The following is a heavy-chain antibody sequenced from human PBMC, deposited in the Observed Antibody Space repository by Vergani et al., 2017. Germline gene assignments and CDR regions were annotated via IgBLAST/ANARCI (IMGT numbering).Heavy chain of an antibody. CDR3: AKGHSGQIGSPHDYYFDY. J-gene: IGHJ4*02. D-gene: IGHD1-26*01. CDR2: IRSDGGSE. Sequence: QVHLVESGGVVVQPGGSLRLSCAASGFIFNYYGINWVRQAPGKGLEWVSFIRSDGGSEMYADSVRGRFTISRDNSKNTVSLEMLSLRTEDTAVYYCAKGHSGQIGSPHDYYFDYWGQGTLVTVSS. CDR1: GFIFNYYG. V-gene: IGHV3-30*02.